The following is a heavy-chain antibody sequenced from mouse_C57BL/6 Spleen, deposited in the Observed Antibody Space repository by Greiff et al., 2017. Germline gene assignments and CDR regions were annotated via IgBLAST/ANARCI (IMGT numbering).Heavy chain of an antibody. D-gene: IGHD1-1*01. Sequence: QVQLKESGAELVRPGASVKLSCKASGYTFTDYYINWVKQRPGQGLEWIARIYPGSGNTYYNEKFKGKATLTAEKSSSTAYMQLSSLTSEDSAVYFCARAGGSSPYWYFDVWGTGTTVTVSS. CDR2: IYPGSGNT. J-gene: IGHJ1*03. CDR3: ARAGGSSPYWYFDV. CDR1: GYTFTDYY. V-gene: IGHV1-76*01.